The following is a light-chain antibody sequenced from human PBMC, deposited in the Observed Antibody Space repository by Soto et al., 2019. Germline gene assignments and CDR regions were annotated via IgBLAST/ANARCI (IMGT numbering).Light chain of an antibody. V-gene: IGKV3-15*01. Sequence: EMVMTQSPATLSVSPGERATLSCRASQSVSSSLAWYQQKPGQAPSLLIYGASTRATGIPARFSGEGSGTEFTLTISSLQSEDFAVYYCQQYNNWWTFGQGTKVEIK. CDR1: QSVSSS. J-gene: IGKJ1*01. CDR3: QQYNNWWT. CDR2: GAS.